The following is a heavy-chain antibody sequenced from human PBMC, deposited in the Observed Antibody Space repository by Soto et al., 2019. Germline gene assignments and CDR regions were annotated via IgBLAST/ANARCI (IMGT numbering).Heavy chain of an antibody. J-gene: IGHJ3*02. V-gene: IGHV4-34*01. D-gene: IGHD2-21*02. CDR3: ARGVGFIVVVTATPPRRSAFDI. CDR1: GGSFSGYY. CDR2: INHSGST. Sequence: PSETLSLTCAVYGGSFSGYYWSWIRQPPGKGLEWIGEINHSGSTNYNPSLKSRVTISVDTSKNQFSLKLSSVTAADTAVYYCARGVGFIVVVTATPPRRSAFDIWGQGTMVTVSS.